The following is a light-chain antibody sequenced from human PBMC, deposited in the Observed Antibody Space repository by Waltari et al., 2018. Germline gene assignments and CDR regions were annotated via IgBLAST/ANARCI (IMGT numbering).Light chain of an antibody. CDR2: GHN. V-gene: IGLV1-40*01. J-gene: IGLJ3*02. Sequence: QSVLTQPPSVSGAPGQSITISCTGSSSNIGAGYDVHWYQPLPGTAPKLLIYGHNNVPAGGPDRFSGSKSGTSASLASTGLQAEDEADYYCQAYDSSVSAWVFGGGTKLTVV. CDR3: QAYDSSVSAWV. CDR1: SSNIGAGYD.